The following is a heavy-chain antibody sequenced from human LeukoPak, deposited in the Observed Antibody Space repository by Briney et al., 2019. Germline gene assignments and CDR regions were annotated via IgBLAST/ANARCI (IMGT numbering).Heavy chain of an antibody. Sequence: GASVKVSCKASGYTFTGYYMHWVRRAPGQGLEWMGWINPNSGGTNYAQKFQGRVTMTRDTSISTAYMELSRLRSDDTAVYYCAREYTPLLVVAATPSYFDYWGQGTLVTVSS. V-gene: IGHV1-2*02. CDR2: INPNSGGT. D-gene: IGHD2-15*01. CDR1: GYTFTGYY. CDR3: AREYTPLLVVAATPSYFDY. J-gene: IGHJ4*02.